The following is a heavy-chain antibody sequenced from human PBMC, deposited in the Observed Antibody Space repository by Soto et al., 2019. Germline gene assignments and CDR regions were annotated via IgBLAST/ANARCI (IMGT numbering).Heavy chain of an antibody. CDR2: IYYSGST. Sequence: QLQLQESGPGLVKPSETLSLTCTVSGGSISSSSYYWGWSRQPPGKGLEWIGSIYYSGSTYYNPSLKSRVTRSADTSKNQFSLKLSSVTAADTAVYYCASYCSSTSCDQPHRSFDYWGQGTLVTVSS. J-gene: IGHJ4*02. D-gene: IGHD2-2*01. V-gene: IGHV4-39*01. CDR3: ASYCSSTSCDQPHRSFDY. CDR1: GGSISSSSYY.